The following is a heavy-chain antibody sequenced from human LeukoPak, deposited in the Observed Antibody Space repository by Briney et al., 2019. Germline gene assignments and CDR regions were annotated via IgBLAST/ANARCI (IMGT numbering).Heavy chain of an antibody. CDR2: FDPEDGET. J-gene: IGHJ6*02. CDR1: GYTLTELS. Sequence: GASVKVSCKVSGYTLTELSMHWVRQAPGKGLEWMGGFDPEDGETIYAQKFQGRVTMTEDTSTDTAYMELSSLRSEDTAVYYCATLVITTLIPYYYYGMDVWGQGTTVTVPS. CDR3: ATLVITTLIPYYYYGMDV. V-gene: IGHV1-24*01. D-gene: IGHD3-22*01.